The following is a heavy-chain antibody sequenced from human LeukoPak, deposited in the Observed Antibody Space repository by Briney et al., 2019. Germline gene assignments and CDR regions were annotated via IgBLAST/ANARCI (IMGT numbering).Heavy chain of an antibody. V-gene: IGHV3-48*03. CDR1: GFTFSSYA. D-gene: IGHD3-10*01. J-gene: IGHJ5*02. CDR2: ISSGGSTI. Sequence: TGGSLRLSCAASGFTFSSYAMNWVRQAPGKGLEWVSYISSGGSTIYYADSVKGRFTTSRDNAKNSLYLQMNSLRAEDTGIYYCAREPYGSGGNWFDPWGQGTLVTVSS. CDR3: AREPYGSGGNWFDP.